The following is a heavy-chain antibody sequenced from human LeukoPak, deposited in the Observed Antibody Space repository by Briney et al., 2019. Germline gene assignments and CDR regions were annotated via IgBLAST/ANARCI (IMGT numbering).Heavy chain of an antibody. CDR2: ISSSSSTI. J-gene: IGHJ4*02. CDR3: ATSLEQLPTPTFY. CDR1: GFTFSSYS. V-gene: IGHV3-48*04. Sequence: GGSLRVSCAASGFTFSSYSRNWVRQAPGKGLEWVSYISSSSSTIYYADSVKGRFTISRDNAKNSLYLQMNSLRAEDTAVYYCATSLEQLPTPTFYWGQGTLVTVSS. D-gene: IGHD6-6*01.